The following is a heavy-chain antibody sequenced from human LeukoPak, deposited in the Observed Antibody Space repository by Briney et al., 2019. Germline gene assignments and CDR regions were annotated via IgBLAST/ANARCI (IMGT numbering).Heavy chain of an antibody. J-gene: IGHJ1*01. CDR1: GYTFTGYY. V-gene: IGHV1-2*02. CDR2: INPNSGGT. D-gene: IGHD5-12*01. Sequence: GASVKVSCKASGYTFTGYYMHWVRQAPGQGLEWMGWINPNSGGTNYAQKFQGRVTMTRDTSISTAYMELSRLRSDDTAVYYCARFLSERGYSGYWSLEHWGQGTLVTVSS. CDR3: ARFLSERGYSGYWSLEH.